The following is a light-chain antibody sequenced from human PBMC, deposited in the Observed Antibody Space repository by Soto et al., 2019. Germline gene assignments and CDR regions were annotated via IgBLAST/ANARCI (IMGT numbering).Light chain of an antibody. CDR3: QQYASSPLT. Sequence: EIVLTQSPGTLSLSPGEGDTLSCRASQSVSSNSLAWYQQKPGLAPRLLIYGASTRATGIPDRFSGSGSGTDFTLTINRLEPEDFAVYYCQQYASSPLTFGGGTKVEIK. CDR2: GAS. CDR1: QSVSSNS. J-gene: IGKJ4*01. V-gene: IGKV3-20*01.